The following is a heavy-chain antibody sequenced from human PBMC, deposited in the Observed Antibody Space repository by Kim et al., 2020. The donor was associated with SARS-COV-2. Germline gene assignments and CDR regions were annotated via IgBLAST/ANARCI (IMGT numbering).Heavy chain of an antibody. Sequence: SETLSLTCAVSGGSINNVGYSWSWIRQLPGTGLEWIGYIYDIGTTYYSQSLKSRVTISLDRSRTQFFLNLYSVTAADTSAVYCARGFYASGMDVWGQGT. CDR2: IYDIGTT. CDR3: ARGFYASGMDV. CDR1: GGSINNVGYS. D-gene: IGHD3-16*01. V-gene: IGHV4-30-2*01. J-gene: IGHJ6*02.